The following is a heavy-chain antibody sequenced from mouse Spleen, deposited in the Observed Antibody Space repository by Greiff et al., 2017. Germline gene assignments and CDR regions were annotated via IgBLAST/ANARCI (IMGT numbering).Heavy chain of an antibody. CDR1: GYSFTGYY. D-gene: IGHD2-14*01. J-gene: IGHJ1*01. CDR3: ARKDYRYLYWYFDV. V-gene: IGHV1-42*01. CDR2: INPSTGGT. Sequence: VQLQQPGPELVKPGASVKISCKASGYSFTGYYMNWVKQSPEKSLEWIGEINPSTGGTTYNQKFKAKATLTVDKSSSTAYMQLKSLTSEDSAVYYCARKDYRYLYWYFDVWGAGTTVTVSS.